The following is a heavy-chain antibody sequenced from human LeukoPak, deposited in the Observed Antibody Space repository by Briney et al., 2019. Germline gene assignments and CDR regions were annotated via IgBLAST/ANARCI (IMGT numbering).Heavy chain of an antibody. J-gene: IGHJ5*02. Sequence: GRSLRLSCVASGFTFSNYAMHWVRQAPGKGLEWVAVISYDGSNKYYADSVKGRFTISRDNSKNTLYLQMNSLRAEDTAVYYCARVYCSSTSCQRNNWFDPWGQGTLVTVSS. CDR2: ISYDGSNK. V-gene: IGHV3-30-3*01. D-gene: IGHD2-2*01. CDR1: GFTFSNYA. CDR3: ARVYCSSTSCQRNNWFDP.